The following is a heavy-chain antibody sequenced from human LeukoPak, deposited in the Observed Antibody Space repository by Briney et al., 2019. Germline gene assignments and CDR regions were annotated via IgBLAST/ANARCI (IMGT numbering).Heavy chain of an antibody. Sequence: GGSLRLSCAASGFTFSSYGMSWVRQAPGKGLEWVSAISGSGGSTYYADSVKGRFTISRDNSKNTLYLQMNSLRAEDTAVYYCAKDFDSGYNPGTFDYWGQGTLVTVSS. CDR2: ISGSGGST. J-gene: IGHJ4*02. CDR1: GFTFSSYG. V-gene: IGHV3-23*01. CDR3: AKDFDSGYNPGTFDY. D-gene: IGHD5-12*01.